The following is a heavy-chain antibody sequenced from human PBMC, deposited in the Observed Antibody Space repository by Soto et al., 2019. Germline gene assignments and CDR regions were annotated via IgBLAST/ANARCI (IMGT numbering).Heavy chain of an antibody. Sequence: QVQLQESGPGLVKPSQTLSLTCTVSGGSISSGGYYWSWIRQHPGKGLEWIGYIYYSGSTYYNPSLKSRVTISVDTSKNQFSLKLSSVTAADTAVYYCARELAYYGSGSYWYYYYGMDVWGQGTTVTVSS. CDR1: GGSISSGGYY. CDR3: ARELAYYGSGSYWYYYYGMDV. CDR2: IYYSGST. D-gene: IGHD3-10*01. J-gene: IGHJ6*02. V-gene: IGHV4-31*03.